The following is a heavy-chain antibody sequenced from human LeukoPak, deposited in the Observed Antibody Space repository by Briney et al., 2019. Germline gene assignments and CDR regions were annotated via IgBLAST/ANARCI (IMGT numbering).Heavy chain of an antibody. CDR3: ARGGLRRSAFDY. J-gene: IGHJ4*02. V-gene: IGHV3-11*05. Sequence: PGGSLRLSCAASGFTFSDSYMSWIRQAAGKGLEGVSYISGSSSYTNYADSVKGRFTISRDNAKNSLNLQMSSLRVEYTAVYYCARGGLRRSAFDYWGQGVLVTVSS. CDR1: GFTFSDSY. D-gene: IGHD5-12*01. CDR2: ISGSSSYT.